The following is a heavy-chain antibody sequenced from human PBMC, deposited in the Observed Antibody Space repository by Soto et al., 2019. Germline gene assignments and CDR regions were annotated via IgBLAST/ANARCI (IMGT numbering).Heavy chain of an antibody. V-gene: IGHV1-8*01. CDR1: GYTFTSYD. D-gene: IGHD6-19*01. CDR2: MNPNSGNT. J-gene: IGHJ1*01. Sequence: ASVKVSCKASGYTFTSYDINWVRQATGQGLEWMGWMNPNSGNTGYAQKFQGRVTMTRNTSISTAYMELSSLRSEDTAVYYCARVGIAVAGEYFQHWGQGTLVTVSS. CDR3: ARVGIAVAGEYFQH.